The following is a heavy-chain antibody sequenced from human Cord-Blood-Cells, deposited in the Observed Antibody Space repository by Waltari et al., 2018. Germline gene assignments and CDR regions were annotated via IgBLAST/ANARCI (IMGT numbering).Heavy chain of an antibody. CDR1: GGSFSGYY. CDR3: ARLPYREEAVDT. CDR2: INHSGST. J-gene: IGHJ3*02. V-gene: IGHV4-34*01. Sequence: QVPLQQWGSGLLKPSETLSLTCAVDGGSFSGYYWSWIRKPPGKGLEGIGEINHSGSTNYTPALKSRVTISVDTSKNQFSRRLSCVPVADTAVYYWARLPYREEAVDTWGQGTMVTVSS. D-gene: IGHD4-4*01.